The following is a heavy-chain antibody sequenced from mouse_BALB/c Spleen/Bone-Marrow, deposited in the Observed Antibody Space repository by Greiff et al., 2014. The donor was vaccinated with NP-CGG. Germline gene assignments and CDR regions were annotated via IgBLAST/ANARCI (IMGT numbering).Heavy chain of an antibody. CDR3: TTLARNYFDY. CDR1: GYTFTSYW. CDR2: IYPGNSDT. J-gene: IGHJ2*01. Sequence: VQLKESGTVLARPGASVKMSCKASGYTFTSYWMHWVKQRPGQGLEWIGTIYPGNSDTTYNQKFKGKAKLTAVTSTSTAYLELSSLTNEDSAVYYCTTLARNYFDYWGQGTTLTVSS. V-gene: IGHV1-5*01.